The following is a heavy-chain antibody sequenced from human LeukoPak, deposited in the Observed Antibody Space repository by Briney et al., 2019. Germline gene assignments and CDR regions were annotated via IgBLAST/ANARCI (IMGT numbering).Heavy chain of an antibody. CDR1: GRSISSYY. D-gene: IGHD5-24*01. J-gene: IGHJ3*02. CDR3: ARVAEIEMATILGAFDI. V-gene: IGHV4-59*01. CDR2: IYYSGCT. Sequence: SETLSLTCSVSGRSISSYYWSWIRQPPGKGLEWIGYIYYSGCTNYNPSLKSRVTISVDTSTNQFALKLSSVTAADTAVYYCARVAEIEMATILGAFDIWGQGTMVTVSS.